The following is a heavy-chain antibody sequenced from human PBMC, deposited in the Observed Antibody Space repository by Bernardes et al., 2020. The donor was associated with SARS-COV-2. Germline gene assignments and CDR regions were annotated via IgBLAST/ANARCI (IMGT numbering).Heavy chain of an antibody. CDR1: GYTFTSYG. V-gene: IGHV1-18*01. Sequence: ALLQDSCKASGYTFTSYGISWVRQAPGQGLEWMGWISAYNGNTNYAQKLQGRVTMTTDTSTSTAYMELRSLRSDDTAVYYCARGSYYGYNWFDPWGQGTLVTVSS. CDR2: ISAYNGNT. CDR3: ARGSYYGYNWFDP. J-gene: IGHJ5*02. D-gene: IGHD1-26*01.